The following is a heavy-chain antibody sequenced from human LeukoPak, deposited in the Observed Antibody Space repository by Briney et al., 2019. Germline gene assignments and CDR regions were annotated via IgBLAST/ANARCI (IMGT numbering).Heavy chain of an antibody. D-gene: IGHD4-17*01. CDR2: ISGSGGST. CDR1: GFTFSSYA. CDR3: AKALYGDYYPKYYFDY. J-gene: IGHJ4*02. Sequence: GGSLRLSCAASGFTFSSYAMSWVRQAPGKGLEWVSAISGSGGSTYYADSVKGRFTISRDNSKNTLYLQMNSLRAEDTAVYYCAKALYGDYYPKYYFDYWGQGTLVTASS. V-gene: IGHV3-23*01.